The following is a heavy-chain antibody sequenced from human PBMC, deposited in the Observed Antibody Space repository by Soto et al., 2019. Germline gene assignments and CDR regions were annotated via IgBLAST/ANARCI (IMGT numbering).Heavy chain of an antibody. Sequence: QVQLVESGGGVVQPGRSLRLSCAASGFTFSSYGMHWVRQAPGKGLEWVAVISYDGSNKYYADSVKGRFTISRDNFKNTLYLQMNSLRAEDTAVYYCAKGTDFWSGYIVWGQGTLVTVTS. CDR3: AKGTDFWSGYIV. V-gene: IGHV3-30*18. CDR2: ISYDGSNK. CDR1: GFTFSSYG. D-gene: IGHD3-3*01. J-gene: IGHJ4*02.